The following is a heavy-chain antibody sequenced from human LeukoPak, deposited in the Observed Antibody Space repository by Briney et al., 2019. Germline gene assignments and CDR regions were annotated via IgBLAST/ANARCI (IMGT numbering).Heavy chain of an antibody. J-gene: IGHJ4*02. CDR3: ARGYGDYYFDY. CDR2: IYYSGST. Sequence: PSETLSLNCTVSGGSITSYYWSWIRQPPGNGLEWIGYIYYSGSTNYNPSLKSRVTISVDSSRTHFSLKLSSVTAADTAVYYCARGYGDYYFDYWGQGTLVTVSS. V-gene: IGHV4-59*01. D-gene: IGHD4-17*01. CDR1: GGSITSYY.